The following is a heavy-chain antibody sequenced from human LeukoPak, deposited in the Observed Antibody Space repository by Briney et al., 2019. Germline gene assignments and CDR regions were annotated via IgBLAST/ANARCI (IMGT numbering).Heavy chain of an antibody. CDR1: GGSISSGDYY. D-gene: IGHD3-16*01. Sequence: SQTLSLTCTVSGGSISSGDYYWRWIRQPPGKGLEWIGYIYYSGSTYYNPSLKSRVTISVDTSKNQFSLKLSSVTAADTGVYYCARGIVPLGDFDYWGQGTLVTVSS. CDR2: IYYSGST. CDR3: ARGIVPLGDFDY. J-gene: IGHJ4*02. V-gene: IGHV4-30-4*01.